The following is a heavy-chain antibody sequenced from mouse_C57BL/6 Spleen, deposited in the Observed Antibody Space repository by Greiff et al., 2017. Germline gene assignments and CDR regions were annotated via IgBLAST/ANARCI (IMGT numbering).Heavy chain of an antibody. CDR1: GYTFTSYW. J-gene: IGHJ4*01. CDR2: IYPSDSET. V-gene: IGHV1-61*01. CDR3: AYGSSFYYAMDY. D-gene: IGHD1-1*01. Sequence: VKLMESGAELVRPGSSVKLSCKASGYTFTSYWMDWVKQRPGQGLEWIGNIYPSDSETHYNQKFKDKATLTVDKSSSTAYMQLSSLTSEDSAVYYCAYGSSFYYAMDYWGQGTSVTVSS.